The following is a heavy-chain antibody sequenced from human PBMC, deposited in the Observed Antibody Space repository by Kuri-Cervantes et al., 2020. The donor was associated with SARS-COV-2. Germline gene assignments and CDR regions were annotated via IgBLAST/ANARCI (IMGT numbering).Heavy chain of an antibody. V-gene: IGHV3-30-3*01. D-gene: IGHD3-3*01. Sequence: LSLTCAASGFTFSRYAMHWVRQAPGKGLEWVAVISYDGSNKDYTASVKGRFTISRDNSKNTVYLQMNSLRAEDTAVYYCARDQQYYDFWSGLTNYYYYGMDVWGQGTTVTVSS. CDR3: ARDQQYYDFWSGLTNYYYYGMDV. J-gene: IGHJ6*02. CDR2: ISYDGSNK. CDR1: GFTFSRYA.